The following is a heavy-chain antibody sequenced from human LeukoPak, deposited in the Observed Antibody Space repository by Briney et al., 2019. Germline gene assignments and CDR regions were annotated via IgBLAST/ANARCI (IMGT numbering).Heavy chain of an antibody. CDR1: GFTFSSYA. CDR3: ARDLPGSGYARFDY. Sequence: GGSLRLSCAASGFTFSSYAMSWVRQAPGKGLEWVSVIYSGGSTYYADSVKGRFTISRDNSKNTLYLQMNSLRAEDTAVYYCARDLPGSGYARFDYWGQGTLVTVSS. D-gene: IGHD5-12*01. J-gene: IGHJ4*02. CDR2: IYSGGST. V-gene: IGHV3-66*01.